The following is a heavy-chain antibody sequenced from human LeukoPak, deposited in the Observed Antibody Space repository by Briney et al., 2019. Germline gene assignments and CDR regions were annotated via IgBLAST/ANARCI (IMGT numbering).Heavy chain of an antibody. Sequence: GGSLRLSCAASGFTFSSYTMHWVRQAPGKGLEWVAVISYDGSNMHYADSVKGRFTISRDNSKNTLYLQINSLRAEDTAVCYCAREGIVGATPLDYWGQGTLVTVSS. J-gene: IGHJ4*02. CDR3: AREGIVGATPLDY. CDR2: ISYDGSNM. D-gene: IGHD1-26*01. CDR1: GFTFSSYT. V-gene: IGHV3-30-3*01.